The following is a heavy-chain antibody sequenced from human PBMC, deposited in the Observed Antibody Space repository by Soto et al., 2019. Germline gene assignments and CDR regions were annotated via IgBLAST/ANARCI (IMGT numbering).Heavy chain of an antibody. CDR2: IYPGDSDT. V-gene: IGHV5-51*01. D-gene: IGHD5-12*01. J-gene: IGHJ6*03. CDR1: GYSFTSYW. CDR3: ARHVDIVATIPNYYYMDV. Sequence: GESLKISCKGSGYSFTSYWIGWVRQMPGKGLEWMGIIYPGDSDTRYSPSFQGQVTISADKSISTAYLQWSSLKASDTAMYYCARHVDIVATIPNYYYMDVWGKGTTVTVSS.